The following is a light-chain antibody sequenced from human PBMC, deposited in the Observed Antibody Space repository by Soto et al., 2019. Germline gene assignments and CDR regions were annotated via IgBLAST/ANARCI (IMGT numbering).Light chain of an antibody. CDR1: SSDVAGYGL. J-gene: IGLJ1*01. CDR3: HSFEGTSEV. Sequence: QSVLTQPASVSGSPGQSITISCTGRSSDVAGYGLVSWYQQHPGKAPKLIIYEGTQRPSGVSNRFSGSKSGNTACLTIYGLQAEEEADYYRHSFEGTSEVFGAGTEVTLL. CDR2: EGT. V-gene: IGLV2-23*01.